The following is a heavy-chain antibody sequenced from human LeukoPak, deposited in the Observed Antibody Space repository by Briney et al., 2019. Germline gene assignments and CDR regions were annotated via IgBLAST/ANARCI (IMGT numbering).Heavy chain of an antibody. CDR1: GYTFTGNY. J-gene: IGHJ4*02. CDR3: ARDGGQYATDY. D-gene: IGHD2-8*01. CDR2: INPNSGGT. Sequence: ASVKVSCMAAGYTFTGNYMQWVRQAPGQGLEWMGWINPNSGGTIFAQKLQGRFTMTSDTSISTDYMELNRLTSDDTVVYYCARDGGQYATDYWGQGTLVTVSS. V-gene: IGHV1-2*02.